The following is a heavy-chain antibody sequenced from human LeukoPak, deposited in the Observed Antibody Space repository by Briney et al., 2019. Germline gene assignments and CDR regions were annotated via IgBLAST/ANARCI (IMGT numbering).Heavy chain of an antibody. D-gene: IGHD6-13*01. CDR2: MSPNSGAT. CDR3: ARDQIAAADSFDY. CDR1: GYTFTSYD. Sequence: ASVKVSCKASGYTFTSYDFNWLRQATGQGPEWMGWMSPNSGATGYAQKFQGRVTMTTDTSTSTAYMELRSLRSDDTAVYYCARDQIAAADSFDYWGQGTLVTVSS. J-gene: IGHJ4*02. V-gene: IGHV1-8*01.